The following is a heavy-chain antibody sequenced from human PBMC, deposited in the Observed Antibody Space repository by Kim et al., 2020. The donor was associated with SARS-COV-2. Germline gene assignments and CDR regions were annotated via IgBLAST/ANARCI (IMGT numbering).Heavy chain of an antibody. D-gene: IGHD6-13*01. J-gene: IGHJ4*02. CDR3: AKDLIPDSVSWDYGDY. Sequence: SVKGRFTISRDNSKNTLYLQMNSLRAEDSAVYFCAKDLIPDSVSWDYGDYWGLGTLVTVSS. V-gene: IGHV3-30*02.